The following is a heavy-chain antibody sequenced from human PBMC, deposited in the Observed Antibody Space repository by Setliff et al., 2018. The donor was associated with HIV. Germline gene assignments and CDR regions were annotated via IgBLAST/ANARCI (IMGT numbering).Heavy chain of an antibody. CDR2: IYYSGAT. Sequence: SETLSLTCTVSGDSISSGGYYWSWIRQLPGKGLEWIGYIYYSGATYYNPSLKNRVTISLDTSKSQFSLKLTSVTAADTALYYCAREGPRGDGYNPAAFDPWGQGTLVTVSS. CDR1: GDSISSGGYY. CDR3: AREGPRGDGYNPAAFDP. D-gene: IGHD5-12*01. J-gene: IGHJ5*02. V-gene: IGHV4-31*03.